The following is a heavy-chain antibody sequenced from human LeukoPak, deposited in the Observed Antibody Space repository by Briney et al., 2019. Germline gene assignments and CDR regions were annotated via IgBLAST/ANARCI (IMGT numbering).Heavy chain of an antibody. CDR2: INSDGSST. CDR1: GFTFSNYA. CDR3: ARDRGYCSSTSCYLYWFDP. D-gene: IGHD2-2*01. J-gene: IGHJ5*02. V-gene: IGHV3-74*01. Sequence: PGRSLRLSCAASGFTFSNYAMHWVRQAPGKGLVWVSRINSDGSSTTYADSVKGRFTISRDNGKNTLYLQMNSLRAEDTAVYYCARDRGYCSSTSCYLYWFDPWGQGTLVTVSS.